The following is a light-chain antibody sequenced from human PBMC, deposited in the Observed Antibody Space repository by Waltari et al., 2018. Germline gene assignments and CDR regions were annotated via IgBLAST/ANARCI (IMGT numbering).Light chain of an antibody. CDR2: DTS. CDR1: QSMSSS. CDR3: QQSHTFPYT. V-gene: IGKV1-39*01. Sequence: DNQMTQSPSSLSASVGDRVTITCRASQSMSSSLNWYQQKQGKAPKLLIYDTSTLQSGVPSRFSGSGSGTDFTLTISSLQPEDFAAYYCQQSHTFPYTFGQGTKLEIK. J-gene: IGKJ2*01.